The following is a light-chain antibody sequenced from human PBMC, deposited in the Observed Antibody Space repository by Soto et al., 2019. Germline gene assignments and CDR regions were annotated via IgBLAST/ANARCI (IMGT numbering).Light chain of an antibody. CDR2: GAS. V-gene: IGKV3-20*01. J-gene: IGKJ4*01. CDR1: QSISSSY. Sequence: EIVLTQSPGTLSLSPGERATLSCRASQSISSSYLAWFQQKPGQAPRLLIYGASSRATGIPDRFSGSGSGPDFTLTISRLEPEDFAVYYCQQYGSSSTFGGGTKVEIK. CDR3: QQYGSSST.